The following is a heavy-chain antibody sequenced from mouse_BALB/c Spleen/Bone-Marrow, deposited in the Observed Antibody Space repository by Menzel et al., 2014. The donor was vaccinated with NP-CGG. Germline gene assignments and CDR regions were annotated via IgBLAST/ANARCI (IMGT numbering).Heavy chain of an antibody. Sequence: QVQLQQSGPGLVAPSQSLSITCTVSGFSLTGYGVNWVRQPPGQGLEWLGMIWGDGSTDYNSALKSRLSISKDNSKSQVFLKMNSLKTEDTAREEGDRGGKYDARDYWGQGTSVTVSS. V-gene: IGHV2-6-7*01. J-gene: IGHJ4*01. CDR2: IWGDGST. CDR1: GFSLTGYG. CDR3: DRGGKYDARDY.